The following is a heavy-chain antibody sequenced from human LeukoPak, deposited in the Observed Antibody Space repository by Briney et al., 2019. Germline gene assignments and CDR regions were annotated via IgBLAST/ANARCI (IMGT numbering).Heavy chain of an antibody. J-gene: IGHJ6*03. CDR1: GGSNSSYY. CDR3: AAKKGPLWFGELGYYYYMDV. CDR2: IYYSGSN. D-gene: IGHD3-10*01. V-gene: IGHV4-59*01. Sequence: SETLSLSCTVSGGSNSSYYWSWIRQSPERGLEWIWYIYYSGSNTYNPSLKSRVSISEDTSKNTFSLKLSSVTAADTAVYYCAAKKGPLWFGELGYYYYMDVWGKGTTVTVSS.